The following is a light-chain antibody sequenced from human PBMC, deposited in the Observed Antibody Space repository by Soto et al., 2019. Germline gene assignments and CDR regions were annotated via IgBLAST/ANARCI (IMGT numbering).Light chain of an antibody. J-gene: IGKJ1*01. CDR3: QQYYTTPWT. Sequence: DIVMTQSPDSLAVSLGERATIXCXSXQSVLYSSNNKNYLAWYQQKPGQPPKALIYWASTRESGVPDRFSGSGSGTDFTLTISSLQAEDVAVYYCQQYYTTPWTFGQGTKVDIK. CDR2: WAS. CDR1: QSVLYSSNNKNY. V-gene: IGKV4-1*01.